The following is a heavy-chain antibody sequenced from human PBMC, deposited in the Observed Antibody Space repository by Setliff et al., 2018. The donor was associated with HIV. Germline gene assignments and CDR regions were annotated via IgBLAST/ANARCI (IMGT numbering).Heavy chain of an antibody. CDR1: GFTFSTYA. J-gene: IGHJ4*02. CDR2: ISYDGSKK. V-gene: IGHV3-30*01. D-gene: IGHD6-13*01. CDR3: ARDLPVSNWYRYGLDY. Sequence: LRLSCAASGFTFSTYAMRWVRQAPGKGLEWVAIISYDGSKKYYADSVKGRFTISRDNSKNTLYLQMNSLRAEDTAVYYCARDLPVSNWYRYGLDYWGQGTLVTVSS.